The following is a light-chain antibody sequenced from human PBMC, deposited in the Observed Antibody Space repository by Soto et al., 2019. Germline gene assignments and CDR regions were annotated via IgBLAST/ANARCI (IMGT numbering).Light chain of an antibody. CDR2: GAF. J-gene: IGKJ4*01. V-gene: IGKV3-20*01. CDR3: QQECALPPT. CDR1: QSVSNTY. Sequence: EIVLTQSPGALSLSPGERVTLSCRASQSVSNTYLAWYQQKSGQAPTFLIHGAFNKATGIPDRFSGSGSGTDFPLNISKPEPEEFAVEFCQQECALPPTFGRGTQVEIK.